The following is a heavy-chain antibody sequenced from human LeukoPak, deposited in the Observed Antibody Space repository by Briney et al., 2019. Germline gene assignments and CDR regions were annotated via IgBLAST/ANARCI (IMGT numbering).Heavy chain of an antibody. V-gene: IGHV3-23*01. CDR3: ARGSSGWYLLDY. J-gene: IGHJ4*02. Sequence: GGSLRLSCAASGFIFSTCAMNWVRQAPGKGLEWVSAISGSGGTTYYADSVKGRFTISRDNSKNTLYLQMNSLRAEDTAVYYCARGSSGWYLLDYWGQGTLVTVSS. D-gene: IGHD6-19*01. CDR1: GFIFSTCA. CDR2: ISGSGGTT.